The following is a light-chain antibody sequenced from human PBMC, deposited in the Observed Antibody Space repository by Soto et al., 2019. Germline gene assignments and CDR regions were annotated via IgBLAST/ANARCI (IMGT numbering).Light chain of an antibody. CDR2: GVS. CDR1: QSVSTS. J-gene: IGKJ5*01. V-gene: IGKV3-15*01. CDR3: QQYNNWPRT. Sequence: EIVMTQSPAPLSVSPGERATLSCRASQSVSTSLAWYQQRPGQAPRLLIYGVSTRDTGVPDRFSGSASGTEFTLTISSLQSEDLAVYYCQQYNNWPRTFGQGTRLEI.